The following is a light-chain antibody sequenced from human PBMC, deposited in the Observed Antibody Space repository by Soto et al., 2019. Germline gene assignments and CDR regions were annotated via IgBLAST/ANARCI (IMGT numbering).Light chain of an antibody. CDR1: QSVSSD. Sequence: EIVLTQSHATLSVYPGESATLSCRASQSVSSDLAWYHQKPGQAPKLLISGASTRAAGIPDRFSGSGSGTDFTLTISRLEPEDYAIYYCQQYGNSPLTFGGGTKVDIK. CDR2: GAS. CDR3: QQYGNSPLT. J-gene: IGKJ4*01. V-gene: IGKV3-20*01.